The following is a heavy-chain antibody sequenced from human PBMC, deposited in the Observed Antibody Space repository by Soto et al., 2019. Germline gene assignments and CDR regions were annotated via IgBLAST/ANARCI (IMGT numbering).Heavy chain of an antibody. CDR2: ISGSGGST. Sequence: EVQLLESGGGLVQPGGSLRLSCAASGFTFSSYAMSWVRQAPGKGLEWVSAISGSGGSTYYADSVKGRFTISRDNSKNTLYLQMNSLRAEDTAVYYCAKDQIPSVVPAAPQMSFDIWGQGTMVTVSS. D-gene: IGHD2-2*01. CDR3: AKDQIPSVVPAAPQMSFDI. J-gene: IGHJ3*02. V-gene: IGHV3-23*01. CDR1: GFTFSSYA.